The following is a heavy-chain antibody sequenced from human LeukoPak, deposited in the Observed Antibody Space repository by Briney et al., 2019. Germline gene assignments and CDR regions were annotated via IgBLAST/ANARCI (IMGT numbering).Heavy chain of an antibody. CDR3: AKDRIRREYSGYDTADPYCSGGSCSTV. J-gene: IGHJ4*02. D-gene: IGHD2-15*01. V-gene: IGHV3-23*01. CDR2: ISGSGGST. Sequence: GGSLRLSCAASGFTFSSYGMSWVRQAPGKGLEWVSAISGSGGSTYYADSVKGRFTISRDNSKNTLYLQMNSLRAEDTAVYYCAKDRIRREYSGYDTADPYCSGGSCSTVWGQGTLVTVSS. CDR1: GFTFSSYG.